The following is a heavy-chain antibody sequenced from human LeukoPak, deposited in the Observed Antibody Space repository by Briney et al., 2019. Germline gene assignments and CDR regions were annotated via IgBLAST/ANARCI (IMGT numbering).Heavy chain of an antibody. CDR2: INPNSGGT. D-gene: IGHD3-10*01. Sequence: ASVKVSCKASGYTFTGYYMHWVRQAPGQGLEWMGWINPNSGGTNYAQKFQGRVTMTRDTSISTAYMELSRLRSDDTAVYYCARAGWFGESRDAFDILGQGTMVTVSS. CDR3: ARAGWFGESRDAFDI. V-gene: IGHV1-2*02. J-gene: IGHJ3*02. CDR1: GYTFTGYY.